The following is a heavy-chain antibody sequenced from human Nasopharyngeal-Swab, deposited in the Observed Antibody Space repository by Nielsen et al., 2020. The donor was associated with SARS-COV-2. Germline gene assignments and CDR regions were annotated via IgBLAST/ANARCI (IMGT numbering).Heavy chain of an antibody. J-gene: IGHJ4*02. Sequence: GESLKISCAASGFTFSSSAISWVRQAPGKGLEWVSTLDGSGGETHYADSVKGRFSISRDNSKNTVFLQMNSLSAGDTALYYCAKALYTTGYYGLLDCWGQGTLVIVSS. D-gene: IGHD6-19*01. CDR2: LDGSGGET. V-gene: IGHV3-23*01. CDR1: GFTFSSSA. CDR3: AKALYTTGYYGLLDC.